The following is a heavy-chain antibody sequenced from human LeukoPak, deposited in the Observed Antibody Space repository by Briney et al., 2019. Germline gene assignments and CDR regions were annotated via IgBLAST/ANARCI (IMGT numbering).Heavy chain of an antibody. D-gene: IGHD6-19*01. CDR1: GFTFSSYT. V-gene: IGHV3-21*01. Sequence: GGSLRLSCAASGFTFSSYTMNWVRQAPGKGLEWVSSISSSSSYIYYADSVKGRFTISRDNAKNSLYLQMNSLRAEDTAVYYCARDEQWLVPYYFDYWGQGTLVTVSS. CDR2: ISSSSSYI. CDR3: ARDEQWLVPYYFDY. J-gene: IGHJ4*02.